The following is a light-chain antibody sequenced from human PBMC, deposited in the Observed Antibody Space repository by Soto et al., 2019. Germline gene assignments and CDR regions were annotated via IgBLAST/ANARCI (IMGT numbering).Light chain of an antibody. J-gene: IGKJ4*01. Sequence: EIVLTQSPGTLSLSPGETVTLSCRASQSISSNYVAWFQHQPGQAPRLLIYGASSRAPGIPERFSGSGSGTDFSLTINRLEPEDSAVFYCQQYGYTQLTFGGGTKVEIK. CDR3: QQYGYTQLT. CDR2: GAS. CDR1: QSISSNY. V-gene: IGKV3-20*01.